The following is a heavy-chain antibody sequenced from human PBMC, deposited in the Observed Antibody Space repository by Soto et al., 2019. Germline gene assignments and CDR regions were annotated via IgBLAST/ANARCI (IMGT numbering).Heavy chain of an antibody. J-gene: IGHJ6*02. D-gene: IGHD3-9*01. CDR2: IWYDGSNK. Sequence: AGGSLRLSCAASGFTFSSYGMHWVRQAPGKGLEWVAVIWYDGSNKYYADSVKGRFTISRDNSKNTLYLQMNSLRAEDTAVYYCARGRHVLRYFDWLNYYYGMDVWGQGTTVTVSS. CDR3: ARGRHVLRYFDWLNYYYGMDV. V-gene: IGHV3-33*01. CDR1: GFTFSSYG.